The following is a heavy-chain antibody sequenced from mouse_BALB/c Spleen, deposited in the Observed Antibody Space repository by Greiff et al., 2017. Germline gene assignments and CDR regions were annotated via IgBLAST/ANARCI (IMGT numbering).Heavy chain of an antibody. CDR1: GYSITSGYY. Sequence: EVKVEESGPGLVKPSQSLSLTCSVTGYSITSGYYWNWIRQFPGNKLEWMGYISYDGSNNYNPSLKNRISITRDTSKNQFFLKLNSVTTEDTATYYCARDSTMINYAMDYWGQGTSVTVSS. J-gene: IGHJ4*01. D-gene: IGHD2-4*01. V-gene: IGHV3-6*02. CDR2: ISYDGSN. CDR3: ARDSTMINYAMDY.